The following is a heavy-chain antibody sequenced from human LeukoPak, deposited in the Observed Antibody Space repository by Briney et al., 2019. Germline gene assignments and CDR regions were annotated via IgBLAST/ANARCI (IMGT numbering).Heavy chain of an antibody. D-gene: IGHD6-19*01. CDR2: INEDGSNK. CDR3: TRVIVAVPGYFDYFDF. Sequence: TGGSLRLSCAASGFTFSNHGMNWVRQAPGKGLEWVANINEDGSNKWHLGSVKGRFTVSRDNARNSLYLQMSSLRVEDTAVYYCTRVIVAVPGYFDYFDFWGQGVLVTVSS. V-gene: IGHV3-7*01. CDR1: GFTFSNHG. J-gene: IGHJ4*02.